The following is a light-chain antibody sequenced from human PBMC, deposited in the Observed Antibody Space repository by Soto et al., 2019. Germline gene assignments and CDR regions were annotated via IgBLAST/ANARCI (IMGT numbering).Light chain of an antibody. Sequence: EIVLTQSPGTLSLSAGEKATLSCRASQSGSSSYLAWYQQKPGQAPRLLIYGASSRATGIPARFSGSGSGTDFTLTISRLEPEDFAVYYCQQCGSSPWTFGQGTKVDIK. CDR1: QSGSSSY. CDR3: QQCGSSPWT. V-gene: IGKV3-20*01. CDR2: GAS. J-gene: IGKJ1*01.